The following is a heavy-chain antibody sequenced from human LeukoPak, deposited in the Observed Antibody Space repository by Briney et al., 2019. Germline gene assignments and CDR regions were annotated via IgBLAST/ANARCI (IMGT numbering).Heavy chain of an antibody. CDR3: AKDVGGGPNDY. CDR2: ISWNSGSI. J-gene: IGHJ4*02. V-gene: IGHV3-9*01. D-gene: IGHD3-16*01. CDR1: GFTFDDYA. Sequence: GGSLRLSCAASGFTFDDYAMHWVRQAPGKGLEWVSGISWNSGSIGYADSVKGRFTISRDNAKNSLYLQMNSLRAEDTAVYYCAKDVGGGPNDYWGQGTLVTVSS.